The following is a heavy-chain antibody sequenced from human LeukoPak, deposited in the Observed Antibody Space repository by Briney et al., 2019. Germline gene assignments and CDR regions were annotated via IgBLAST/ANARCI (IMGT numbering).Heavy chain of an antibody. Sequence: SETLSLTCTVSGGSISSGGYYWSWIRQHPGKGLEWIGYIYYSGSTYYNPSLKSRITISIDTSKNHFSLKLSSVTAADTAVYYCARLGAGPTYYDFWSGYSSFYFDYWGQGTLVTVSS. CDR3: ARLGAGPTYYDFWSGYSSFYFDY. D-gene: IGHD3-3*01. V-gene: IGHV4-31*03. CDR1: GGSISSGGYY. J-gene: IGHJ4*02. CDR2: IYYSGST.